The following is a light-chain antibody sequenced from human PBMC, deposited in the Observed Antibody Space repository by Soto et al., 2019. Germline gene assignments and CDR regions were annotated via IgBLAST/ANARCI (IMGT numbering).Light chain of an antibody. Sequence: VNASVGERVTITCRASQRISSWLAWYQQKPGKAPKLLIYKASSLESGVPSRFSGSGSGTEFTLTISSLQPDDFATYYCQLPNSQPPTFAEGTKVDIK. CDR2: KAS. CDR3: QLPNSQPPT. J-gene: IGKJ1*01. V-gene: IGKV1-5*03. CDR1: QRISSW.